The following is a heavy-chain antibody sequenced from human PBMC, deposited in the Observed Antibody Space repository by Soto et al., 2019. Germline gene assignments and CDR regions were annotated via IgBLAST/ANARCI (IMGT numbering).Heavy chain of an antibody. D-gene: IGHD3-22*01. J-gene: IGHJ4*02. CDR2: INPNSGGT. Sequence: SSVKVSCKASGYPFTGYCMHWVRQAPGQGLEWMGWINPNSGGTNYAQKFQGWVTMTRDTSISTAYMELSRLRSDDTAVYYCARSYYYDSSGCFDYWGQGTLVTVSS. V-gene: IGHV1-2*04. CDR1: GYPFTGYC. CDR3: ARSYYYDSSGCFDY.